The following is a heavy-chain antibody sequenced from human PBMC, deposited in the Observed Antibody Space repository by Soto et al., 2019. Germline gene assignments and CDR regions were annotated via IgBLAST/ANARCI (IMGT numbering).Heavy chain of an antibody. D-gene: IGHD5-18*01. CDR2: ISGSGGST. Sequence: GGTLKLSCAASGFTFSTYAMSWVRQAPGKGLEWVSGISGSGGSTYYPDSVKGRFTISRDNSKNTVYLHMNSLRAEDTAVYYCANGGDSYVTLAYWGQGTLVTVSS. CDR3: ANGGDSYVTLAY. V-gene: IGHV3-23*01. J-gene: IGHJ4*02. CDR1: GFTFSTYA.